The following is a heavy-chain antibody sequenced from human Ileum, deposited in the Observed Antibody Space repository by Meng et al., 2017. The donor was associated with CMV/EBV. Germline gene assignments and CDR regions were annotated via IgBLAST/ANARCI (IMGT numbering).Heavy chain of an antibody. D-gene: IGHD3-22*01. J-gene: IGHJ4*02. CDR3: VRGPRDGSGNYYVGS. CDR1: GFTFSTYW. CDR2: LSYDGRTT. Sequence: SGFTFSTYWMHWVRQAPGKGLVWVSRLSYDGRTTSCADSVKGRFTVSRDNAKSTLYLQMNSLRDEDTAVYYCVRGPRDGSGNYYVGSFGQGTLVTVSS. V-gene: IGHV3-74*01.